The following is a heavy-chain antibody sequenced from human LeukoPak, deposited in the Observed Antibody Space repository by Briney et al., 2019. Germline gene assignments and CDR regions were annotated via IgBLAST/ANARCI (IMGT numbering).Heavy chain of an antibody. CDR2: ISFDGRIE. J-gene: IGHJ3*02. CDR1: GFIFTNYG. V-gene: IGHV3-30*18. D-gene: IGHD1-26*01. CDR3: AKERASMGADAFDI. Sequence: GGSLRLSCAASGFIFTNYGMHWVRQAPGKGLEWVAIISFDGRIEYYVDSVKGRFTISRDKSKNILYLQMNSLRPEDTAVYYCAKERASMGADAFDIWGQGTMVTVSS.